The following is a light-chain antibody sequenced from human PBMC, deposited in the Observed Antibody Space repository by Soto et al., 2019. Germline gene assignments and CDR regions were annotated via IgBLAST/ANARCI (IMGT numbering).Light chain of an antibody. Sequence: QSVLTQPASVSGSPRRSITISCTGTSSDVGSYNLVSWYQQHPGKAPKLLIYEGSKRPSGVSNRFSGSKSGNTASLTISGLQAEDEADYYCCSYAGSGTYVFGTGTKLTVL. CDR3: CSYAGSGTYV. CDR1: SSDVGSYNL. V-gene: IGLV2-23*01. CDR2: EGS. J-gene: IGLJ1*01.